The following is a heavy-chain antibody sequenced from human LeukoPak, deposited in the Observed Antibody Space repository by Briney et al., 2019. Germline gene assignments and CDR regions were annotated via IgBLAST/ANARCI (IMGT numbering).Heavy chain of an antibody. V-gene: IGHV3-30-3*01. CDR3: ARVLAVAGTGDY. J-gene: IGHJ4*02. CDR1: GFTFSSYA. Sequence: GGSLRLSCAASGFTFSSYAMHWARQAPGKGLEWVAVISYDGSNKYYADSVKGRFTISRDNSKNTLYLQMNSLRAEDTAVYYCARVLAVAGTGDYWGQGTLVTVSS. D-gene: IGHD6-19*01. CDR2: ISYDGSNK.